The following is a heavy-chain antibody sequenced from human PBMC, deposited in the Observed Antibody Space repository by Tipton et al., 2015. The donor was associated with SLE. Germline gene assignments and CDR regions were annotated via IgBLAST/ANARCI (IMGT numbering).Heavy chain of an antibody. CDR3: ARVPAVYYYYMDV. CDR2: IYYSGST. J-gene: IGHJ6*03. V-gene: IGHV4-61*05. Sequence: TLSLTCTISGDSISNNNYYWGWIRQPPGKGLEWIGYIYYSGSTNYNPSLKSRVTISVDTSKNQFSLKLSSVTAADTAVYYCARVPAVYYYYMDVWGKGTTVTVSS. CDR1: GDSISNNNYY. D-gene: IGHD2-2*01.